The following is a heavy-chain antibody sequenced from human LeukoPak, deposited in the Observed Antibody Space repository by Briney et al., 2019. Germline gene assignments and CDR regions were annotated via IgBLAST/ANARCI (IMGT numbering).Heavy chain of an antibody. CDR3: AKDGPGGLDY. CDR1: GFSFSSYG. J-gene: IGHJ4*02. V-gene: IGHV3-30*02. CDR2: IRYDGNNK. Sequence: GGSLRLSCAASGFSFSSYGMHWVRQAPGKGLEWVTFIRYDGNNKYYADSVKGRFTISRDSSKNMLYLQMNSLRAEDTAVYYCAKDGPGGLDYWGQGTLVTVSS. D-gene: IGHD1-1*01.